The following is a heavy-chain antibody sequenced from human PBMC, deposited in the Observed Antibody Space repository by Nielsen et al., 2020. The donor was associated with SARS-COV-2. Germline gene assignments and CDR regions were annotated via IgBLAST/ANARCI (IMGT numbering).Heavy chain of an antibody. CDR3: ARNYCSSTSCYGYYYMDV. V-gene: IGHV4-59*12. D-gene: IGHD2-2*01. CDR1: GGSISYYY. J-gene: IGHJ6*03. Sequence: SETLSLTCTVSGGSISYYYWSWIRQPPGKGLEWIGYIFYSGSTNYNPSLKSRVTISIDTSKSQFSLKLSSVTAADTAVYYCARNYCSSTSCYGYYYMDVWGKGTTVTVSS. CDR2: IFYSGST.